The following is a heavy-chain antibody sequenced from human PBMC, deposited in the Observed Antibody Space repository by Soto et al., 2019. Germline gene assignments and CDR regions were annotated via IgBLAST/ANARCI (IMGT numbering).Heavy chain of an antibody. CDR2: ISYDGSNK. D-gene: IGHD3-10*01. V-gene: IGHV3-30*03. CDR3: ASLYGSGSPRPPYYYYYGMDV. CDR1: GFTFSSYG. Sequence: GGSLRLSCAASGFTFSSYGMHWVRQAPGKGLEWVAVISYDGSNKYYADSVKGRFTIPRDNSKNTLYLQMNSLRAEDTAVYYCASLYGSGSPRPPYYYYYGMDVWGQGTTVTVSS. J-gene: IGHJ6*02.